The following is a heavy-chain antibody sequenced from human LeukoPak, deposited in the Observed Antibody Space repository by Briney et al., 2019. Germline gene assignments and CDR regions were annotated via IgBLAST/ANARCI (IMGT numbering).Heavy chain of an antibody. CDR3: ARYSSGLSPFDY. CDR2: IIPILGIA. J-gene: IGHJ4*02. V-gene: IGHV1-69*04. D-gene: IGHD6-19*01. Sequence: ASVKVSCKASGGTFSSSAISWVRQAPGQGLEWMGRIIPILGIANYAQKFQGRVTITADKSTSTAYMELSSLRSEDTAVYYCARYSSGLSPFDYWGQGTLVTVSS. CDR1: GGTFSSSA.